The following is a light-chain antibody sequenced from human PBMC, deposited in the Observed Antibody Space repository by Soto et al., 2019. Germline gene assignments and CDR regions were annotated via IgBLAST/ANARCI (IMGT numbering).Light chain of an antibody. J-gene: IGKJ2*01. CDR3: QHGYVAPYN. CDR1: QDINVY. Sequence: DIQMTQSPSSVAASIGDTVTSTCRASQDINVYLNWYQQKPGEVPTLLIYSASSLHSGVPSRFTGSGSETDFTLTIRSLQPEDFATYYCQHGYVAPYNFGQGTKVDIK. V-gene: IGKV1-39*01. CDR2: SAS.